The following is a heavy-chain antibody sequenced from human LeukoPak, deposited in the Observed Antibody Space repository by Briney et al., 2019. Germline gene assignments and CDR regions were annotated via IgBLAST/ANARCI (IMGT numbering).Heavy chain of an antibody. J-gene: IGHJ4*02. D-gene: IGHD1-26*01. CDR3: ARSGSYYVPFDY. V-gene: IGHV3-30-3*01. Sequence: RGSLRLSCAASGFTFSSYAMHWVRQAPGKGLEWVAVISYDGSNKYYADSVKGRFTISRDNSKNTLYLQMNSLRAEDTAVYYCARSGSYYVPFDYWGQGTLVTVSS. CDR2: ISYDGSNK. CDR1: GFTFSSYA.